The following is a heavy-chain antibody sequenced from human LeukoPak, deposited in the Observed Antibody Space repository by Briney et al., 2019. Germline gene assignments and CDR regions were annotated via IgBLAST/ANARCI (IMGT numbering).Heavy chain of an antibody. CDR3: AKEDTAMVWEVFRYYYYGMDV. V-gene: IGHV3-30*18. CDR2: ISYDGSNK. D-gene: IGHD5-18*01. J-gene: IGHJ6*02. Sequence: GGSLRPSCAASGFTFSSYGMHWVRQAPGKGLEWVAVISYDGSNKYYADSVKGRFTISRDNSKNTLYLQMNSLRAEDTAVYYCAKEDTAMVWEVFRYYYYGMDVWGQGTTVTVSS. CDR1: GFTFSSYG.